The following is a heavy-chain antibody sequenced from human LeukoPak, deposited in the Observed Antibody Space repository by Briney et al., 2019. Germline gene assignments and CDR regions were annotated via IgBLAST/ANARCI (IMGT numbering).Heavy chain of an antibody. Sequence: PSETLSLTCTVSGGSISSYYWSWIRQPAGKGLEWIGRIYTSGSTNYNPSLKSRVTMSVDTSKNQFSLKLSSVTAADTAVYYCARGLTIAARPWASYFDYWGQGTLVTVSS. CDR3: ARGLTIAARPWASYFDY. CDR2: IYTSGST. D-gene: IGHD6-6*01. V-gene: IGHV4-4*07. CDR1: GGSISSYY. J-gene: IGHJ4*02.